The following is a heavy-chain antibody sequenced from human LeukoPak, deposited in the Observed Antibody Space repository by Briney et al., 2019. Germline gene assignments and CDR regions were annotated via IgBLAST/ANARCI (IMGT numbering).Heavy chain of an antibody. V-gene: IGHV1-46*01. CDR1: GYTFTSYY. J-gene: IGHJ4*02. CDR3: ARDRVSYVLDY. D-gene: IGHD5-18*01. Sequence: ASVKVSRKASGYTFTSYYMHWVRQAPGQGLEWMGIINPSGGSTSYAQKFQGRVTMTRDTSTSTVYMELSSLRSEDTAVYYCARDRVSYVLDYWGQGTLVTVSS. CDR2: INPSGGST.